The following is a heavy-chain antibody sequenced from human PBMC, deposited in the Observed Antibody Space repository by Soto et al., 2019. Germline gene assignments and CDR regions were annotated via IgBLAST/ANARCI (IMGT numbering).Heavy chain of an antibody. CDR1: GGSISRSTYY. CDR3: ARQVPAAIRLGWFSF. Sequence: SETLSLTCTVSGGSISRSTYYWGWIRQPPGKGLEWIGSIYYSGSTYYRPSLKSRVTISVDTSKNQFSLKLSSVTAADTAVYYCARQVPAAIRLGWFSFWGQGTRVTVSS. J-gene: IGHJ5*01. CDR2: IYYSGST. D-gene: IGHD2-2*02. V-gene: IGHV4-39*01.